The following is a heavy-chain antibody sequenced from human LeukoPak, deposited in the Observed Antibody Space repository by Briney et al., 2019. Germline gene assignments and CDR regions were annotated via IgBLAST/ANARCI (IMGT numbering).Heavy chain of an antibody. V-gene: IGHV1-69*13. Sequence: SVKVSCKASGGTFSSYAISWVRQAPGQGLEWMGGIIPIFGTANYAQKFQGRVTITADESTSTAYMELSSLRSEDTAVYYCARPIGYSYGTDYYYGMDVWGQGTTVTVSS. CDR3: ARPIGYSYGTDYYYGMDV. CDR2: IIPIFGTA. D-gene: IGHD5-18*01. J-gene: IGHJ6*02. CDR1: GGTFSSYA.